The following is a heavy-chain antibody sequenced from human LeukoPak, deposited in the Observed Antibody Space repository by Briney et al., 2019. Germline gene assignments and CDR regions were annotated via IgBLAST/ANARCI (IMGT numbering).Heavy chain of an antibody. V-gene: IGHV1-18*01. CDR3: ASGDYDILTGYGNAFDI. CDR2: ISAYNGNT. Sequence: ASVKVSCKASGYTFTSYGISWVRQAPGQGLEWMGWISAYNGNTNYAQKLQGRVTMTTDTSTSTAYMELRSLRSDDTAVYYCASGDYDILTGYGNAFDIWGQGTMVTVSS. CDR1: GYTFTSYG. D-gene: IGHD3-9*01. J-gene: IGHJ3*02.